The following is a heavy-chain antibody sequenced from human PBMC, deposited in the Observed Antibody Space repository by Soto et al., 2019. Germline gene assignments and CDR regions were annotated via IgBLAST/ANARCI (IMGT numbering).Heavy chain of an antibody. CDR3: ARVHANYYYGMDV. J-gene: IGHJ6*02. V-gene: IGHV3-53*01. CDR1: GFTVSSNY. CDR2: IYSGGST. Sequence: GGSLRLSCAASGFTVSSNYMSWVRQAPGKGLEWVSLIYSGGSTYYADSVKGRFTISRDNSKNTLYLQMNSLRAEDTAVYYCARVHANYYYGMDVWGQGTTVTVSS.